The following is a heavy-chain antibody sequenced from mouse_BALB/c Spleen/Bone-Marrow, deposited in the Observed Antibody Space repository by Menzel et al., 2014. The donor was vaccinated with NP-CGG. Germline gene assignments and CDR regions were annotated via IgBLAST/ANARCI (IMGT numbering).Heavy chain of an antibody. Sequence: VQLKQSGAELVRSGASVKLSCTASGFNIKDYYMHWVKLRPEQGLEWIGWIDPGNGDTEYAPKFQGKATMTADTSSNTAYLQLSSLTSEDTAVYYCNAEHGNYHYFDYWGQGTTLTVSS. CDR3: NAEHGNYHYFDY. D-gene: IGHD6-1*01. V-gene: IGHV14-4*02. CDR2: IDPGNGDT. J-gene: IGHJ2*01. CDR1: GFNIKDYY.